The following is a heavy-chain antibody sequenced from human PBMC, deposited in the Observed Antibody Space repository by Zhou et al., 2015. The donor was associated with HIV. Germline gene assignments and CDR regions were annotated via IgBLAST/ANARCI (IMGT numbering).Heavy chain of an antibody. J-gene: IGHJ4*02. CDR2: INPNSGGT. CDR1: GYTFTGYY. CDR3: ARAYCSSTSCFHYFDY. V-gene: IGHV1-2*04. Sequence: QVQLVQSGAEVKKPGASVKVSCKASGYTFTGYYMHWVRQAPGQGLEWMGWINPNSGGTNYAQKFQGWVTMTRDTSISTAYMELSRLRSDDTAVYYCARAYCSSTSCFHYFDYWGQGTLVTVSS. D-gene: IGHD2-2*01.